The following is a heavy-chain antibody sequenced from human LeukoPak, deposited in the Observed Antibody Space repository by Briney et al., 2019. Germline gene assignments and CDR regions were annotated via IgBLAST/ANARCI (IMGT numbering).Heavy chain of an antibody. J-gene: IGHJ4*02. CDR2: IYSGGST. V-gene: IGHV3-53*01. CDR1: GFTVSSNY. Sequence: PGGSLRLSCAASGFTVSSNYMSWVRQAPGKGLEWVSVIYSGGSTYYADSVKGRFTISRDNSKNTLYLQMSGLRAEDTAVYYSARETVAGLQYYFDYWGQGTLVTVSS. CDR3: ARETVAGLQYYFDY. D-gene: IGHD6-19*01.